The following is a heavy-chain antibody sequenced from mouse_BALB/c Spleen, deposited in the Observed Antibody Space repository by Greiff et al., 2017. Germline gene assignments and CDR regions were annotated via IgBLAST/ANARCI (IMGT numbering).Heavy chain of an antibody. CDR3: ARDAPDWYAMDY. Sequence: VQLQQSGAELVRPGVSVKISCKGSGYTFTDYAMHWVKQSHAKSLEWIGVISTYYGDASYNQKFKGKATMTVDKSSSTAYMELARLTSEDSAIYYCARDAPDWYAMDYWGQGTSVTVSS. J-gene: IGHJ4*01. CDR1: GYTFTDYA. V-gene: IGHV1S137*01. CDR2: ISTYYGDA.